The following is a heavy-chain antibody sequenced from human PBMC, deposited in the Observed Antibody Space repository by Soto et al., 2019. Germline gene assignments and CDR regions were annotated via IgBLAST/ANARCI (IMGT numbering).Heavy chain of an antibody. CDR1: GFTFSSYG. D-gene: IGHD2-8*01. J-gene: IGHJ6*02. CDR2: ISYDGSNK. Sequence: QVQLVGSGGGVVQPGRSLRLSCAASGFTFSSYGMHWVRQAPGKGLEWVAVISYDGSNKYYADSVKGRFTISRDNSKNTLYLQMNSLRAEDTAVYYCAKNPVLPDYYSYYGMDVWGQGTTVTVSS. CDR3: AKNPVLPDYYSYYGMDV. V-gene: IGHV3-30*18.